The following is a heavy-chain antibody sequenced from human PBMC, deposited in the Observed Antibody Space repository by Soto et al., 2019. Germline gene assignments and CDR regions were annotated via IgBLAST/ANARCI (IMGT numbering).Heavy chain of an antibody. D-gene: IGHD3-9*01. CDR1: GFTFGDYA. CDR2: TRSRAYGGTT. CDR3: TRGMTGYHY. Sequence: GGSLRLSCTASGFTFGDYAMSWVRQAPGKGLEWVGFTRSRAYGGTTEYAASVKGRFTISRDDSKSIAYLQMNSLKTEDTAVYYCTRGMTGYHYWGQGTLVTVSS. V-gene: IGHV3-49*04. J-gene: IGHJ4*02.